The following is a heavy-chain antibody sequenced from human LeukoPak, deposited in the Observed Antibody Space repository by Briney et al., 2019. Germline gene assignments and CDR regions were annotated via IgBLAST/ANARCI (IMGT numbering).Heavy chain of an antibody. CDR2: INSGGSKT. J-gene: IGHJ3*02. V-gene: IGHV3-74*01. Sequence: GGSLRLSYAASGFTFTNYWMYWVRQAPGKGLVWVSRINSGGSKTNYADSVNGRFTISRDNAKNTLYLQMNSLRAEDTAMYYCARPIRGYDGFDIWGQGTMVTVSS. CDR3: ARPIRGYDGFDI. D-gene: IGHD5-12*01. CDR1: GFTFTNYW.